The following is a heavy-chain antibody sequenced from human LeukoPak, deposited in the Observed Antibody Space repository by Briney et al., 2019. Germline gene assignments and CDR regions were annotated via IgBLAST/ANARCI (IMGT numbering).Heavy chain of an antibody. CDR2: IWYDGSNN. Sequence: GGSLRLSCAASGFTFNNYGMHWVRQAPAKGREWVAVIWYDGSNNYYADSVKGRFTISRDNSKNTLYLQMNSLRAEDTAVYYCAKASGFSSTWHKYWGQGTLVTVSS. J-gene: IGHJ4*02. V-gene: IGHV3-33*08. D-gene: IGHD2-2*01. CDR1: GFTFNNYG. CDR3: AKASGFSSTWHKY.